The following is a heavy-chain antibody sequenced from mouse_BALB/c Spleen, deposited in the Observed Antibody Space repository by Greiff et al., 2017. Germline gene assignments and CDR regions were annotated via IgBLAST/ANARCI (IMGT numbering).Heavy chain of an antibody. D-gene: IGHD2-4*01. CDR3: ARSYVITSYAMDY. J-gene: IGHJ4*01. V-gene: IGHV1-4*02. CDR2: INPSSGYT. Sequence: QVQLKQSAAELARPGASVKMSCKASGYTFTSYTMHWVKQRPGQGLEWIGYINPSSGYTEYNQKFKDKTTLTADKSSSTAYMQLSSLTSEDSAVYYCARSYVITSYAMDYWGQGTSVTVSS. CDR1: GYTFTSYT.